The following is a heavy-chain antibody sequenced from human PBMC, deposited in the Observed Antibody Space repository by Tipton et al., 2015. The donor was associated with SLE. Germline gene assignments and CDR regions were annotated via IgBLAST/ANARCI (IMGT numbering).Heavy chain of an antibody. CDR3: ARDSSGGYNWYDP. CDR1: GGSINNGDYY. J-gene: IGHJ5*02. V-gene: IGHV4-30-2*01. D-gene: IGHD3-22*01. CDR2: IFHSGNA. Sequence: TLSLTCTVSGGSINNGDYYWSWVRQPPGKGLEWIGYIFHSGNAYYNPSLKSRVTISVNTSKNQFSLKLSSVTAADTAVYYCARDSSGGYNWYDPWGQGTLVTVSS.